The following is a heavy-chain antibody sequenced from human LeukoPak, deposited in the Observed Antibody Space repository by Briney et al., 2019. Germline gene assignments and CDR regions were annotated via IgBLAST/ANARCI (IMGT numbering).Heavy chain of an antibody. V-gene: IGHV3-48*02. Sequence: GGSLRLSCAAFGFTFSSYAMSWVRRAPGKGLEWLSYISPSSSSIYYADSVTGRFTISRDNAKHPLYLHMNSLTDEDTAVYYCARDQAPFDYWGQGTLVTVSS. CDR2: ISPSSSSI. CDR1: GFTFSSYA. CDR3: ARDQAPFDY. J-gene: IGHJ4*02.